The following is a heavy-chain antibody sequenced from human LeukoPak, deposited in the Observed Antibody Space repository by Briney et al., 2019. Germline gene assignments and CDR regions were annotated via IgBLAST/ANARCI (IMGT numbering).Heavy chain of an antibody. J-gene: IGHJ4*02. CDR2: INPNSGGT. CDR3: ARDSRFGEYHFDY. D-gene: IGHD3-10*01. Sequence: ASVKVSCKASGYTFTGYYMHWVRQAPGQGLEWMGWINPNSGGTNYAQKFQGRVTMTRDTSISTAYMELSRLRSDDTAVYYCARDSRFGEYHFDYWGQGTLVTVSS. CDR1: GYTFTGYY. V-gene: IGHV1-2*02.